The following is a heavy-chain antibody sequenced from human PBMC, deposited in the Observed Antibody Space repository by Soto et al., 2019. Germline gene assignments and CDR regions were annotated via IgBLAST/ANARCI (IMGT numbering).Heavy chain of an antibody. V-gene: IGHV4-31*03. CDR2: IYYSGST. CDR3: AGVRGINVFDY. D-gene: IGHD3-10*01. CDR1: GDSITSGGYY. J-gene: IGHJ4*02. Sequence: PSETLSLTCTVSGDSITSGGYYWSWIRQHPGKGLEWIGYIYYSGSTYYNPSLKSRVTISVDTSKNQFSLKLSSVTAADTAVYYCAGVRGINVFDYWGPGTLVTVSS.